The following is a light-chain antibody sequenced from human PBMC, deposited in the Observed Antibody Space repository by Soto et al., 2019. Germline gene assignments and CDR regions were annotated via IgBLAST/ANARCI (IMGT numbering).Light chain of an antibody. CDR3: QQYGSSMYT. V-gene: IGKV3-20*01. Sequence: EFVLTQPPGTLSLSPEEKATLSCRASQSVSSSYLAWYQQKPGQAPRLLIYGASSRATGIPDRFSGSGSGTDFTLTISRLEPEDFAVYYCQQYGSSMYTFGQGTKVDIK. CDR1: QSVSSSY. J-gene: IGKJ2*01. CDR2: GAS.